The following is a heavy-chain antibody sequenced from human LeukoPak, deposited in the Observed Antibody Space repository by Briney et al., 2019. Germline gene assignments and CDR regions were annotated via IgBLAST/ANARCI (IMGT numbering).Heavy chain of an antibody. CDR2: IDPTDSET. D-gene: IGHD5-12*01. CDR1: GYNFITYW. J-gene: IGHJ4*02. Sequence: GESLKISCETSGYNFITYWISWVRQMPGKGLEWMGRIDPTDSETNYSPSFQGHVTISADKSISTVYLQWSSLEASDTAMYYCARHGDSGYVYFDSWGQGTPVTVSS. V-gene: IGHV5-10-1*01. CDR3: ARHGDSGYVYFDS.